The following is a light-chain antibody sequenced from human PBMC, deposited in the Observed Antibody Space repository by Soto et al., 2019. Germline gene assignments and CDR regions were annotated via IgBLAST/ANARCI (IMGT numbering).Light chain of an antibody. J-gene: IGKJ1*01. CDR3: RQGLQAPCT. CDR1: QSLLFNNEYNY. V-gene: IGKV2-28*01. CDR2: LGS. Sequence: DIVMTQSPLSLVVTAGEPASISCRSSQSLLFNNEYNYLDWYLQKRGQSPQLLMYLGSNRAPGGPARLSGAGSSTDFTLRISSGGVEEGGFYYCRQGLQAPCTFGQGTKVEIK.